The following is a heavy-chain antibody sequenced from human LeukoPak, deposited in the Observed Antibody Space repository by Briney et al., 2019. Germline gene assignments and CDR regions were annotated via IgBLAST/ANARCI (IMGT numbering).Heavy chain of an antibody. V-gene: IGHV4-39*07. CDR1: GGSISSSSYY. CDR3: ASIYYYYYYMDA. Sequence: SETLSLTCTVSGGSISSSSYYWGWIRQPPGKGLEWIGSIYYSGSTYYNPSLKSRVTISVDTSKNQFSLKLSSVTAADTAVYYCASIYYYYYYMDAWGKGTTVTVSS. CDR2: IYYSGST. J-gene: IGHJ6*03.